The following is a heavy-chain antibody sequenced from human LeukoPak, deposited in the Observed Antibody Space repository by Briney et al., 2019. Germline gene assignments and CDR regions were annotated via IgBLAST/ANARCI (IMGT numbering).Heavy chain of an antibody. CDR1: GGSISSSNYY. J-gene: IGHJ4*02. V-gene: IGHV4-39*01. D-gene: IGHD6-19*01. Sequence: SETLSLTCTVSGGSISSSNYYWGWIRQPPGKGLEWIGNIYYSGSTYYKPSLKTRVTISVDTSKNQFSLKLTSVTATDTAVYYCARHASVDGNWPRPLDYWGQGSLVTVSS. CDR2: IYYSGST. CDR3: ARHASVDGNWPRPLDY.